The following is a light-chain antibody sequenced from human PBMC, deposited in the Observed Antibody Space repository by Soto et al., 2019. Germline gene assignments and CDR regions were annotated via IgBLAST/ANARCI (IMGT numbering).Light chain of an antibody. CDR3: QQYDNVPSFT. CDR1: QDISYY. Sequence: DIQMTQSPSSLSASVGDRVTITCHANQDISYYLNWYQQKPGKAPKLLIYDASNLETGVPSRFSGRGYGTDFSFTISSLQPEDIATYYCQQYDNVPSFTFGPGTKVDI. J-gene: IGKJ3*01. V-gene: IGKV1-33*01. CDR2: DAS.